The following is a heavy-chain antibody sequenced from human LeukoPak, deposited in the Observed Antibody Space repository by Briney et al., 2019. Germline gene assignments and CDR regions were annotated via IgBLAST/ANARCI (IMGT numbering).Heavy chain of an antibody. CDR2: ISSSSSYI. CDR3: ARVSGWYYYFDY. J-gene: IGHJ4*02. Sequence: GGSLRLSCAASGFTFSSYSMNWVRQAPGKGLEWVSSISSSSSYIYYADSVKGRFTISRDNAKNSLYLQMNSLRAEDTAVYYCARVSGWYYYFDYWGQGTLVTVSS. CDR1: GFTFSSYS. V-gene: IGHV3-21*01. D-gene: IGHD6-19*01.